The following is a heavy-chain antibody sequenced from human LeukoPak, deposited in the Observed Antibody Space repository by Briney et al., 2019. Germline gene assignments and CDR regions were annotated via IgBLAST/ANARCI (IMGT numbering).Heavy chain of an antibody. CDR1: GFTLSSYS. CDR3: AREAVGDYFDY. V-gene: IGHV3-21*01. D-gene: IGHD3-16*01. J-gene: IGHJ4*02. Sequence: GGSLRLSCAAPGFTLSSYSMNWVRQAPGKGLEWVSSISSSSSYIYYADSVKGRFTISRDNAKNSLYLQTNSLRAEDTAVYYCAREAVGDYFDYWGQGTLVTVSS. CDR2: ISSSSSYI.